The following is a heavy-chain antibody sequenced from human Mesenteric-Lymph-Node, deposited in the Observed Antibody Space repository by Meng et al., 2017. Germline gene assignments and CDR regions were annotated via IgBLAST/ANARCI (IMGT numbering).Heavy chain of an antibody. CDR1: GLTISPYW. Sequence: LSLTCAVSGLTISPYWMTWVRQAPGKGLEWVANIKPDGSEIHYVDSVKGRFTISRDNTKNSLFLQMNSLRAEDTAIYYCARGYHYFDYWGQGTLVTVSS. CDR3: ARGYHYFDY. D-gene: IGHD2-2*01. J-gene: IGHJ4*02. V-gene: IGHV3-7*01. CDR2: IKPDGSEI.